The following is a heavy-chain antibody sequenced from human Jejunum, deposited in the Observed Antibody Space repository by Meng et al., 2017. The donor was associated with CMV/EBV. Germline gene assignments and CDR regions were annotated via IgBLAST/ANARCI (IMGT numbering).Heavy chain of an antibody. Sequence: ISSGDYYWSWIRQPPGKGLEWIGFIYSTGRTYHNPSLKSRLTISVDTSKNQFSLKLSSVTAADTAVYYCARGRYCSSTSCFPFDNWGQGALVTVSS. CDR1: ISSGDYY. CDR3: ARGRYCSSTSCFPFDN. J-gene: IGHJ4*02. V-gene: IGHV4-30-4*01. CDR2: IYSTGRT. D-gene: IGHD2-2*01.